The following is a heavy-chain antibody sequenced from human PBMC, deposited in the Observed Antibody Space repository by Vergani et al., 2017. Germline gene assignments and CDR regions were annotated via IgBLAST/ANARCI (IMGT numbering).Heavy chain of an antibody. V-gene: IGHV3-9*01. CDR2: ISWNSGSI. CDR1: GFTFDDYA. Sequence: EVQLVESGGGLVQPGRSLRLSCAASGFTFDDYAMHWVRQAPGKGLEWVSGISWNSGSIGYADSVKGRFTISRDNSKNTLYLQMNSLRAEDTAVYYCAKGTQHYDSSGYLRPKGWGQGTLVTVSS. J-gene: IGHJ4*02. CDR3: AKGTQHYDSSGYLRPKG. D-gene: IGHD3-22*01.